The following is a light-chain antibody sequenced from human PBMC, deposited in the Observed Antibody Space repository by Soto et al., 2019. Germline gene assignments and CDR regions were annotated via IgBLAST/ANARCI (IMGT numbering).Light chain of an antibody. CDR1: SSDIGGYNY. CDR3: SSYTSTSTLYV. V-gene: IGLV2-14*03. CDR2: DVS. Sequence: QSALTQPASVSGSPGQSITISCTGTSSDIGGYNYVSWYHQLPGKVPKLIIYDVSNRPSGVSDRFSGSKSGNAASLTISGLQAEDEADYYCSSYTSTSTLYVFGTGTKLTVL. J-gene: IGLJ1*01.